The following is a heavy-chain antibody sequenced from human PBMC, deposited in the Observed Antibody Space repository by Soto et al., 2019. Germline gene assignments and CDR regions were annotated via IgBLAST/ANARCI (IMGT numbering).Heavy chain of an antibody. CDR2: IIPIFGTA. Sequence: GASVKVSCKASGGTFSSYAISWVRQAPGQGLEWMGGIIPIFGTANYAQKFQGRVTITADESTSTAYMELSSLRSEDTAVYYCASRGVKNYYDSSGSVGRGYFDYWGQGTLVTVSS. V-gene: IGHV1-69*13. CDR3: ASRGVKNYYDSSGSVGRGYFDY. CDR1: GGTFSSYA. J-gene: IGHJ4*02. D-gene: IGHD3-22*01.